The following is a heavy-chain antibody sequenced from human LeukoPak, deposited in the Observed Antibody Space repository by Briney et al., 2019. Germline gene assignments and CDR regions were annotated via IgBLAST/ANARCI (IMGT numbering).Heavy chain of an antibody. J-gene: IGHJ5*02. CDR3: ARLTSWSPLGWFAP. CDR1: GGSISSYY. CDR2: TYYSGST. V-gene: IGHV4-59*08. D-gene: IGHD3-16*01. Sequence: PSETLSLTCTVSGGSISSYYWSWIRQPPGKGLEWIGYTYYSGSTNYNPSLKSRVTISVDTSKNQFSLKLSSVTAADTAMYYCARLTSWSPLGWFAPWGQRTLVTVSS.